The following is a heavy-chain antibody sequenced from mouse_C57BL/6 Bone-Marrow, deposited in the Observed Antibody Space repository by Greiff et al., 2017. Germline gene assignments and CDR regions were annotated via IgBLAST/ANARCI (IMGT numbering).Heavy chain of an antibody. CDR1: GYTFTRYW. V-gene: IGHV1-72*01. J-gene: IGHJ3*01. Sequence: QVQLKQPGAELVKPGASVKLSCKASGYTFTRYWMHWVKQRPGRGLEWIGRIDSNSGGTKYNEKFKSKGTLTVDKPSSTVYMQLSSLTSEDSAVYYCANWGFAYWGQGTLVTVSA. D-gene: IGHD4-1*01. CDR3: ANWGFAY. CDR2: IDSNSGGT.